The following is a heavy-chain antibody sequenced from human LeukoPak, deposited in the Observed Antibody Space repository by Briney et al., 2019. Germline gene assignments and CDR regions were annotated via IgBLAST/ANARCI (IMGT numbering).Heavy chain of an antibody. CDR1: GGSISSYY. CDR2: IYSSGII. CDR3: ARDTGKNGYPDY. Sequence: MASETLSLTCTVSGGSISSYYWSSIRQPAGKAPEWIGRIYSSGIINYNPSLKSRVTMSLDNSKNQLSLKLSYVTAADTAVYYCARDTGKNGYPDYWGQGTLVTVSS. V-gene: IGHV4-4*07. J-gene: IGHJ4*02. D-gene: IGHD3-22*01.